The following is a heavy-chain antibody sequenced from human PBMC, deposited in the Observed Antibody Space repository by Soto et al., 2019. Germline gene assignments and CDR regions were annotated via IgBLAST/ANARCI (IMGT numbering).Heavy chain of an antibody. CDR1: GGSIRGFY. Sequence: LETLCLPYTVSGGSIRGFYWSWIRQPPGKGLEWIGYIYYSGSTNYNPSLKSRVTISVDTSKNQFSLKLSSVTAADTAVYYCATGVSMTTVTLFDYWGQGTLVTVSS. CDR3: ATGVSMTTVTLFDY. J-gene: IGHJ4*02. D-gene: IGHD4-17*01. CDR2: IYYSGST. V-gene: IGHV4-59*01.